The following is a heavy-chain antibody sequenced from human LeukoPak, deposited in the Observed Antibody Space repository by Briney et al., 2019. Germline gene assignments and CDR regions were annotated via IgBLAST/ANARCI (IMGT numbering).Heavy chain of an antibody. V-gene: IGHV4-38-2*02. CDR3: ARENLGYSGYESSRDY. CDR1: GYSITSGYY. J-gene: IGHJ4*02. D-gene: IGHD5-12*01. CDR2: IYHTGST. Sequence: SETLSLTCTVSGYSITSGYYWGWIRQPPGKGLEWIGSIYHTGSTYYNPSLKSRVTISVDTAKNQFSLKLSSVTAADTAVYYCARENLGYSGYESSRDYWGQGTLVTVSS.